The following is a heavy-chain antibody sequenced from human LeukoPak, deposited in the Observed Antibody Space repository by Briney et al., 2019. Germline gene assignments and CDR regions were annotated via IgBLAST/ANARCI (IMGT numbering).Heavy chain of an antibody. Sequence: ASVKVSCKASGYTFTSYDINWVRQATGQGLEWMGWMNPNSGNTGYAQKFQGRVTMTRNTSISTAYMELSSLRSGDTAVYYCARGQQLVLGYYYGMDVWGQGTTVTVSS. D-gene: IGHD6-13*01. CDR1: GYTFTSYD. V-gene: IGHV1-8*01. CDR3: ARGQQLVLGYYYGMDV. CDR2: MNPNSGNT. J-gene: IGHJ6*02.